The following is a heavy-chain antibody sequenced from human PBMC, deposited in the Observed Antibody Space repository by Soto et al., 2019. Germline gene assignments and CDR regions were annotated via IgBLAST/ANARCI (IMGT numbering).Heavy chain of an antibody. Sequence: GGSLRLSCAASGFTFSSYWMSWVRQAPGKGLEWVANIKQDGSEKYYVDSVKGRFTISRDNAKNSLYLQMNSLRAEDTAVYYCARAPLVGATQFDYWGQGTLVTVSS. CDR1: GFTFSSYW. CDR3: ARAPLVGATQFDY. J-gene: IGHJ4*02. D-gene: IGHD1-26*01. CDR2: IKQDGSEK. V-gene: IGHV3-7*03.